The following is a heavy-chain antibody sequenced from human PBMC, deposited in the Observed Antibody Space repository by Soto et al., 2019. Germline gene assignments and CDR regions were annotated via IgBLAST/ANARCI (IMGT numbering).Heavy chain of an antibody. CDR2: ISSGTTYS. D-gene: IGHD6-13*01. CDR1: GFTFSIST. Sequence: EVQLVESGGGLVKPGGSLTLSCAASGFTFSISTMNWVRQAPGKRLEGVSSISSGTTYSYYADSVKGRFSISRDNAKSSLYLQMNSLRVDDTAVYYCARGDGTGLHSSGWSPRFWGQGTLVTVSS. CDR3: ARGDGTGLHSSGWSPRF. J-gene: IGHJ4*02. V-gene: IGHV3-21*06.